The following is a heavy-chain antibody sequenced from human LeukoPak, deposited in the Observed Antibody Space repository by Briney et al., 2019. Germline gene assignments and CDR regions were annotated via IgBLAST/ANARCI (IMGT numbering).Heavy chain of an antibody. D-gene: IGHD6-13*01. CDR1: GFTFSSYA. CDR3: ARDQDRYSSSWTLDY. CDR2: ISYDGSNK. J-gene: IGHJ4*02. V-gene: IGHV3-30-3*01. Sequence: GGSLRLSCAASGFTFSSYAMHWVRQAPGKGLEWVAVISYDGSNKYYADSVKGRFTNSRDNSKNTLYLQMNSLRAEDTAVYYCARDQDRYSSSWTLDYWGQGTLVTVSS.